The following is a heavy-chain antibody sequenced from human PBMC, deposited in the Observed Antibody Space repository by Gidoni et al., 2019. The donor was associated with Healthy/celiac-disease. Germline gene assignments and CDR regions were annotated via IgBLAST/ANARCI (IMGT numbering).Heavy chain of an antibody. CDR3: ARQSPYAMPLRRMDV. D-gene: IGHD2-2*01. Sequence: EVQLVQSGAELKKPGESLKISCKGSGYNFNTYWIAWVRQMPGKGLEWMGIIWPGDSDTRYSPSFQGQVTISVDKSISTAYLQWSSLKASDTAMYYCARQSPYAMPLRRMDVWGQGTSVTVS. CDR2: IWPGDSDT. V-gene: IGHV5-51*01. J-gene: IGHJ6*02. CDR1: GYNFNTYW.